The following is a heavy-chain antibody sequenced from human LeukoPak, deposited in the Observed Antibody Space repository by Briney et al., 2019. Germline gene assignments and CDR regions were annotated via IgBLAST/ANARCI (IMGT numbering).Heavy chain of an antibody. V-gene: IGHV3-23*01. CDR2: ISGSGGST. J-gene: IGHJ6*02. D-gene: IGHD5-12*01. CDR3: AKDSGYSGYDLPWGMDV. Sequence: GGSLRLSCAASGFTFSSYAMSWVRQAPGKGLEWVSAISGSGGSTYYADSVKGRFTISRDNSKNTLYLQMNSLRAEDTAVYYCAKDSGYSGYDLPWGMDVWGQGTTVTVSS. CDR1: GFTFSSYA.